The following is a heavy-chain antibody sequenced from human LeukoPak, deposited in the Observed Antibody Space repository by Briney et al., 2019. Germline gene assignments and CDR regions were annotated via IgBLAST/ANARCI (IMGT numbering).Heavy chain of an antibody. Sequence: GGSLRLSCAASGFTFSNYNMNWVRQAPGKGLGWVSSISSSSSYIYYADSVKGRFTISRDNAKNSLYLQMNSLRAEDTAVYYCARGVTAMADYWGQGTLVTVSS. CDR2: ISSSSSYI. CDR1: GFTFSNYN. D-gene: IGHD5-18*01. V-gene: IGHV3-21*01. J-gene: IGHJ4*02. CDR3: ARGVTAMADY.